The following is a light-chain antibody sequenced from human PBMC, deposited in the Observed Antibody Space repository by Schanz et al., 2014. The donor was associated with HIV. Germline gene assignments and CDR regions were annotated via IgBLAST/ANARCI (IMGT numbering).Light chain of an antibody. CDR1: NSDIGAYNY. CDR3: CSYAGSSTWV. CDR2: DVS. Sequence: QSVLTQPASVSGSPGQSIAISCTGTNSDIGAYNYVSWYQQHPGKAPKLMIYDVSNRPSGVSNRFSASKSDNTASLTISGLQAEDEADYYCCSYAGSSTWVFGGGTKLTVL. J-gene: IGLJ3*02. V-gene: IGLV2-14*03.